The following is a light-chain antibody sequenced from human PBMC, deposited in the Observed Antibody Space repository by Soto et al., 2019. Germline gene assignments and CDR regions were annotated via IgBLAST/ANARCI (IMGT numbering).Light chain of an antibody. CDR3: QQYGSSLLLT. CDR1: QSVSSRY. V-gene: IGKV3-20*01. Sequence: EIVLTQSPGTLSLSPGERVTLSCRASQSVSSRYLAWYQQKPGQAPRLLIYGASSRATGIPDRFSGSGSGTDFTLTISRLEPKDFAVYYCQQYGSSLLLTFGGGTKVEIK. J-gene: IGKJ4*01. CDR2: GAS.